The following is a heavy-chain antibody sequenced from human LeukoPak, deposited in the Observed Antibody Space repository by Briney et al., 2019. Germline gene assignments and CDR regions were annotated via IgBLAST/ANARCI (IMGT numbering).Heavy chain of an antibody. Sequence: GGSLRLSCAASGFTFSNYWMTWVRQAPGKGLEWVANIKQDGSEKYYVGSVKGRFTISRDNAKNSLYLQMNSLRVEDTAVYYCARSETTYYYDSSVYFYYYYGMDVWGQGTTVTVSS. CDR2: IKQDGSEK. J-gene: IGHJ6*02. D-gene: IGHD3-22*01. CDR3: ARSETTYYYDSSVYFYYYYGMDV. V-gene: IGHV3-7*01. CDR1: GFTFSNYW.